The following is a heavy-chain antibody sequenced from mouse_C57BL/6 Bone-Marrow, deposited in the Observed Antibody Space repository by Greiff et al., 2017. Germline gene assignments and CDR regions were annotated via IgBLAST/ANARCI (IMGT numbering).Heavy chain of an antibody. CDR2: INPSSGYT. Sequence: VQLLESGAELVRPGASVKLSCTASGYTFTSYTMHWVQQSPGQGLEWIGYINPSSGYTKYNQKFKDKATLAADKSSSTAYMQPSSLTSEDSAVYYCARRGYFDYWGQGTTLTVSS. V-gene: IGHV1-4*01. J-gene: IGHJ2*01. CDR1: GYTFTSYT. CDR3: ARRGYFDY.